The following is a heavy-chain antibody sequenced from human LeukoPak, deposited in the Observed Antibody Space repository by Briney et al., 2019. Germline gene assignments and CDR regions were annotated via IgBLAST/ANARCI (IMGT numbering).Heavy chain of an antibody. CDR1: GGSINNYY. V-gene: IGHV4-59*07. CDR2: IYYSGST. D-gene: IGHD1-26*01. CDR3: AGQWASYFDY. Sequence: SDTLSLTCTVSGGSINNYYWSWIRQPPGKGLEWIGYIYYSGSTNYNPSLKSRVTISVDTSKNQFSLKLSSVTAADTAVYYCAGQWASYFDYWGQGTLVTVSS. J-gene: IGHJ4*02.